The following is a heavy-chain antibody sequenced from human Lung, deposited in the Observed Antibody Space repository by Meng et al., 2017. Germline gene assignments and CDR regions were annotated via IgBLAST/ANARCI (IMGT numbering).Heavy chain of an antibody. V-gene: IGHV1-18*01. D-gene: IGHD6-19*01. J-gene: IGHJ4*02. CDR3: ARSPYSSGWPNFDS. Sequence: QVHLVQSGAEVREPGASVQVSCKASGYPFTNYGISWVRQAPGQGLEWMGWISVYNVNTNYAQKFQGRVTMTTDTSTSTTYMELRSLRSDDTGVYYCARSPYSSGWPNFDSWGQGTLVTVSS. CDR1: GYPFTNYG. CDR2: ISVYNVNT.